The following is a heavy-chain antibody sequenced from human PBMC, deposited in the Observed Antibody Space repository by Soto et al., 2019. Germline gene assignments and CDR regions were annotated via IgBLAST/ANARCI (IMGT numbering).Heavy chain of an antibody. V-gene: IGHV3-48*02. CDR1: GFTFSSYS. J-gene: IGHJ3*02. CDR3: ARDVSLTGDRDAFDI. CDR2: ISSSSSTI. Sequence: SLRLSCAASGFTFSSYSMNWVRQAPGQGLEWVSYISSSSSTIYYADSVKGRFTISRDNAKNSLYLQMNSLRDEDTAVYYCARDVSLTGDRDAFDIWGQGTMVTVSS. D-gene: IGHD7-27*01.